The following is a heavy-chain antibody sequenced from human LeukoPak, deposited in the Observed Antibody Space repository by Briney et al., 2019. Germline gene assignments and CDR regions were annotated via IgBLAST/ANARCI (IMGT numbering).Heavy chain of an antibody. CDR1: GGSISSYY. Sequence: SETLSLTCTVSGGSISSYYWSWIRQPPGKGLEWIGYIYYSGSTNYNPSLKSRVTISVDTSKNQFSLKLSSVTAADTAVYYCARSFSPNYYDLLDYWGQGTLVTVSS. CDR2: IYYSGST. V-gene: IGHV4-59*01. CDR3: ARSFSPNYYDLLDY. D-gene: IGHD3-22*01. J-gene: IGHJ4*02.